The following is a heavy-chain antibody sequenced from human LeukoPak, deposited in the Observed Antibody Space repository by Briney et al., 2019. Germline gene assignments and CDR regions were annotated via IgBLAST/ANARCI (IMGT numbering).Heavy chain of an antibody. CDR2: ISSSSLYI. Sequence: GGSLRLSCAASGFTFSSYSMNWVRQAPGKGLEWVSSISSSSLYIYYADSVKGRFTISRDNSKNTLYLQMNSLRAEDTAVYYCARDLLTMIVVGAFDIWGQGTMVTVSS. V-gene: IGHV3-21*01. CDR1: GFTFSSYS. J-gene: IGHJ3*02. D-gene: IGHD3-22*01. CDR3: ARDLLTMIVVGAFDI.